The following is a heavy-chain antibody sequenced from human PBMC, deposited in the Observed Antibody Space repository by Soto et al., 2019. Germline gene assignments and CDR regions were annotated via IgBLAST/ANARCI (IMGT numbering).Heavy chain of an antibody. J-gene: IGHJ4*02. V-gene: IGHV3-21*01. CDR3: ASPVVPAAMVDY. D-gene: IGHD2-2*01. CDR2: ISSSSSYI. CDR1: GFTFSSYS. Sequence: GGSLRLSCAASGFTFSSYSMNWVRQAPGKGLEWVSSISSSSSYIYYADSVKGRFTISRDNAKNSLYLQMNSLRAEDTAVYYCASPVVPAAMVDYWGQGTLVTVSS.